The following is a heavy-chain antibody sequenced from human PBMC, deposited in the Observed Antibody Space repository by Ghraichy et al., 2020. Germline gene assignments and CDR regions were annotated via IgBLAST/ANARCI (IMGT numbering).Heavy chain of an antibody. CDR3: ARHNWGIYYGMDV. Sequence: GGSLRLSCAASGFTVSSNYMSWVRQAPGKGLEWVSVIYSGGSTYYADSVKGRFTISRDNSKNTLYLQMNSLRAEDTAVYYCARHNWGIYYGMDVWGQGTTVTVS. J-gene: IGHJ6*02. V-gene: IGHV3-53*01. CDR1: GFTVSSNY. CDR2: IYSGGST. D-gene: IGHD7-27*01.